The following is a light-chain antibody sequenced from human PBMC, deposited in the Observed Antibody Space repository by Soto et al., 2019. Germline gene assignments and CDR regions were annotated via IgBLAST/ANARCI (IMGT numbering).Light chain of an antibody. CDR3: QQYYSTPQT. Sequence: DIVMTQSPDSLAVSLGERATINCESSQSILSSSNNENYLAWYQQKPGQPPKLLIYWASTRESGVPDRFSGSGSGTDFTLTISSLQAEDVAVYYCQQYYSTPQTFGQGNKVEIK. CDR1: QSILSSSNNENY. J-gene: IGKJ1*01. CDR2: WAS. V-gene: IGKV4-1*01.